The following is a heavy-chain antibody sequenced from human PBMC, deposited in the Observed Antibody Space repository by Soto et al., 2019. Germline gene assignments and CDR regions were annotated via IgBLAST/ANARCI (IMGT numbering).Heavy chain of an antibody. Sequence: GGSLRLSCSASGFTFSSYAMHWVRQAPGKGLEYVSAISSNGGSTYYADSVKGRFTISRDNSKNTLYLQMSSLRAEDTAVYYCVKDYEWELFLFDYWGQGTLVTVSS. CDR1: GFTFSSYA. J-gene: IGHJ4*02. D-gene: IGHD1-26*01. CDR3: VKDYEWELFLFDY. V-gene: IGHV3-64D*08. CDR2: ISSNGGST.